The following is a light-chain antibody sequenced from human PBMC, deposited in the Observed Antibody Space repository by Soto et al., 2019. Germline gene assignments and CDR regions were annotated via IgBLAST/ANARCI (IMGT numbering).Light chain of an antibody. CDR2: GAS. CDR1: QSINSF. Sequence: EIVLTQSPGTLSLSPGEGATLSCRASQSINSFLAWYRQRRGQAPRLLIHGASNRATGIPDRFSGSGSGPDFTLTISRLEPEDFAVYYCQQYGGSPRTFGQGTKVEV. J-gene: IGKJ1*01. CDR3: QQYGGSPRT. V-gene: IGKV3-20*01.